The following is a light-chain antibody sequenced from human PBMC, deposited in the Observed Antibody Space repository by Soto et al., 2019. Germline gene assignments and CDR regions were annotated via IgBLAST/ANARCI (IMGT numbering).Light chain of an antibody. CDR1: QSVRTH. CDR2: GAS. J-gene: IGKJ1*01. Sequence: DIVMTQSPATLSVSPGERATLSCRASQSVRTHLAWYQQKPGQAPRLLISGASTRAAGIPARFSGSGSGTEFTLTISSLQSEDFAVYYCQQYNDWPRTFGQGTKVDIK. V-gene: IGKV3-15*01. CDR3: QQYNDWPRT.